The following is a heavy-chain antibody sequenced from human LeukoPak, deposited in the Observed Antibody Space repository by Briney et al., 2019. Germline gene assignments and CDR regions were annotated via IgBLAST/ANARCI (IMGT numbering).Heavy chain of an antibody. CDR1: GDSVSSNSAA. Sequence: SQTLSLTCASSGDSVSSNSAAWKWIRQSPSRGLEWLGRTYHRSKWYNDYAVSVKSRITINPDTCKNRFSLQLNSVTPEDTAVYYCARSHEGNLDYWGQGTLVTVSS. J-gene: IGHJ4*02. CDR3: ARSHEGNLDY. CDR2: TYHRSKWYN. V-gene: IGHV6-1*01. D-gene: IGHD1-14*01.